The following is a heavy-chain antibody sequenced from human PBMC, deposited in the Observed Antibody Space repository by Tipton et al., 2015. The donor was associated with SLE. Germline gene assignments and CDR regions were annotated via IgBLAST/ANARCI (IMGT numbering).Heavy chain of an antibody. CDR3: ARGPPRLAVAARGYFQH. CDR1: GGSISSYY. D-gene: IGHD6-19*01. CDR2: IYYSGST. V-gene: IGHV4-59*12. Sequence: TLSLTCTVSGGSISSYYWSWIRQPPGKGLEWIGYIYYSGSTNYNPSLKSRVTISVDTSKNQFSLKLSSVTAADTAVYYCARGPPRLAVAARGYFQHWGQGTLVTVSS. J-gene: IGHJ1*01.